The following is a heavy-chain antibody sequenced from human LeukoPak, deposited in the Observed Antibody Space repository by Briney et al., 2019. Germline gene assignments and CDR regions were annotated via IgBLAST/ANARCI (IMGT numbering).Heavy chain of an antibody. V-gene: IGHV3-21*01. CDR1: GFTLSSYF. CDR3: ARDPEGYYYYYGMDV. Sequence: SGGSLRLSCAASGFTLSSYFMNWVRQAPGKGLEWVSSISSSSSYIYYADSVKGRFTISRDNAKNSLYLQMNSLRAEDTAVYYCARDPEGYYYYYGMDVWGQGTTVTVSS. CDR2: ISSSSSYI. J-gene: IGHJ6*02.